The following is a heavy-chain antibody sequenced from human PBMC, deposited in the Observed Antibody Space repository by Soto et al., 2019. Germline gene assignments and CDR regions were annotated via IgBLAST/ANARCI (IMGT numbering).Heavy chain of an antibody. J-gene: IGHJ4*02. Sequence: PSETLSLTCAVSGGSISSNNWWTWVRQPPEKGLEWIGGIYHSGSSNYHPTLKSRLIISVDTSKSQFSLKLSSVTAADTAVYYCARRYGGNLDYWGQGTLVTVSS. V-gene: IGHV4-4*02. CDR2: IYHSGSS. CDR1: GGSISSNNW. CDR3: ARRYGGNLDY. D-gene: IGHD1-26*01.